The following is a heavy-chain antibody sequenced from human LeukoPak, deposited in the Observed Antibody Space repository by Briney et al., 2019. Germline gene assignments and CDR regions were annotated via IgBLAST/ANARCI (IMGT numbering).Heavy chain of an antibody. Sequence: GESLKISCNGSADSFCNYCAVWWLQMPGKGLEWMGFIYPGDSNTRYSPSLQGQVPISADRSISTAYLQWSSLKASDTAIYYCARQPLVRDCGGDCEFDYWGQGTLVSVSS. J-gene: IGHJ4*02. CDR2: IYPGDSNT. V-gene: IGHV5-51*01. CDR3: ARQPLVRDCGGDCEFDY. CDR1: ADSFCNYC. D-gene: IGHD2-21*02.